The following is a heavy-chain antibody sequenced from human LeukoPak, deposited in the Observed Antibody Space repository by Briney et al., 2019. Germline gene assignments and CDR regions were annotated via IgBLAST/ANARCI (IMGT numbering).Heavy chain of an antibody. D-gene: IGHD4-17*01. V-gene: IGHV3-23*01. J-gene: IGHJ3*02. CDR1: GITFSTYA. CDR2: IRGSGGGT. CDR3: TRDPNGDYVGAFDM. Sequence: QAGGSLRLSCAASGITFSTYAMTWVRQAPGKGLEWVSSIRGSGGGTDYADSVKGRFTISGDNSRDTLFLQMNSLRAEDTALYYCTRDPNGDYVGAFDMWGPGTMVTVSS.